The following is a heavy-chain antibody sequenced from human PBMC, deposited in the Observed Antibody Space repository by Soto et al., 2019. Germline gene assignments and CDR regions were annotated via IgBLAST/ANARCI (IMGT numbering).Heavy chain of an antibody. CDR2: IKSKTDGGTT. J-gene: IGHJ4*01. Sequence: GGSLRLSCAASGFTFSNAWINWVRQAPGKGLEWVGRIKSKTDGGTTDYAEPVKGRFAISRDDSNNMVYLQMNSLKIEDTAVYYCTTDSYSTIIIVHFDYWGHGTLVTVSS. V-gene: IGHV3-15*07. CDR1: GFTFSNAW. CDR3: TTDSYSTIIIVHFDY. D-gene: IGHD3-22*01.